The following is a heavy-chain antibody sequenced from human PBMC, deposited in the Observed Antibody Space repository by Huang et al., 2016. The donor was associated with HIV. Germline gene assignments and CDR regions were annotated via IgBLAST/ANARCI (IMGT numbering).Heavy chain of an antibody. CDR3: ASQHIGAAATWF. J-gene: IGHJ4*02. CDR1: GDFISSTNYY. D-gene: IGHD6-13*01. CDR2: VYQSGST. V-gene: IGHV4-39*01. Sequence: QLQLQESGPGQVKPSETLSLTCIVSGDFISSTNYYWGWIRQSPGKGLEWVGSVYQSGSTNYNPSLKRRVTLSVYTSRNQFSLRLNSVTAAETAVYYCASQHIGAAATWFWGRGTQVAVSS.